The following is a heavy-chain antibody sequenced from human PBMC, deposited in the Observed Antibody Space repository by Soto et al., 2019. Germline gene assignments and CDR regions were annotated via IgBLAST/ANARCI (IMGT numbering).Heavy chain of an antibody. Sequence: SVKVSCKASGGTFSSYAISWVRQAPGQGLEWMGGIIPIFGTANYAQKFQGRVTITADESTSTAYMELSSLRSEDTAVYYCARVHFGAGSWYGYYYYGMDVWGQGTTVTVSS. CDR2: IIPIFGTA. J-gene: IGHJ6*02. CDR3: ARVHFGAGSWYGYYYYGMDV. CDR1: GGTFSSYA. V-gene: IGHV1-69*13. D-gene: IGHD6-13*01.